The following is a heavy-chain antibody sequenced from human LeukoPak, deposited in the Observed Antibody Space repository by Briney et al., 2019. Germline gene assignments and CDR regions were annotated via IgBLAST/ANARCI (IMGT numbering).Heavy chain of an antibody. D-gene: IGHD2-2*01. CDR1: GYTFTSYG. CDR3: ARDCRAPPSSTSCYWHYYGMDV. V-gene: IGHV1-18*01. CDR2: ISVYNGNT. J-gene: IGHJ6*02. Sequence: GASVKVSCKASGYTFTSYGLSWVRQAPGQGLEWMGWISVYNGNTNYAQKLQGRVTMTTDTSTSTAYMELRSLRSDDTAVYYCARDCRAPPSSTSCYWHYYGMDVWGQGTTVTVSS.